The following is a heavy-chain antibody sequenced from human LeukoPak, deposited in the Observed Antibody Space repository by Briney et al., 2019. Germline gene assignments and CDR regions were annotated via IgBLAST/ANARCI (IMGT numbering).Heavy chain of an antibody. CDR2: IIPILGIA. V-gene: IGHV1-69*04. CDR1: GGTFSSYT. CDR3: ARDHGSVDAFDI. Sequence: SVKVSCKASGGTFSSYTISWVRQAPGQGLEWMGRIIPILGIANYAQKFQGRVTITADKSTSTAYMELSGLRSEDTAVYYCARDHGSVDAFDIWGQGTMVTVSS. J-gene: IGHJ3*02.